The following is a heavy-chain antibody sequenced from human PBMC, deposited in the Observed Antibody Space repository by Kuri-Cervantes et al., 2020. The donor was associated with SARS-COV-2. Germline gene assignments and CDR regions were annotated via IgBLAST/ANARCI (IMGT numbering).Heavy chain of an antibody. Sequence: GGSLRLSCAASGFTFSSYGMHWVRQAPGKGLEWVAFISYDGKNKKCIASGKGRFTISRDSSQSTLYLQMESLRNEDTAMYFCTKDRLGVHDFWGQGTLVTVSS. D-gene: IGHD2-8*01. CDR1: GFTFSSYG. J-gene: IGHJ4*02. CDR3: TKDRLGVHDF. CDR2: ISYDGKNK. V-gene: IGHV3-30*18.